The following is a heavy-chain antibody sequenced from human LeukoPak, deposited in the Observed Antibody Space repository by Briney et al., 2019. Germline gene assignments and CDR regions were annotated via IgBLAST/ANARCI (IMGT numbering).Heavy chain of an antibody. J-gene: IGHJ4*02. CDR3: ARLGRYSSTWYPDY. D-gene: IGHD6-13*01. CDR1: NGAINSYY. V-gene: IGHV4-59*08. Sequence: PETLSLTCSVSNGAINSYYWSWIRQPPGKGLEWIGYVYYTGSTNYNPSLKSRVTISVDTSKNQFSLKVSSVSAADTALYFCARLGRYSSTWYPDYWGQGTLVTVSS. CDR2: VYYTGST.